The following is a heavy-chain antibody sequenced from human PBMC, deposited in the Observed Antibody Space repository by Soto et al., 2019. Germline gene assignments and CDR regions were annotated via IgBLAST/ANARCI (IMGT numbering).Heavy chain of an antibody. CDR3: AKDAGYSSGWYEDYFDY. J-gene: IGHJ4*02. D-gene: IGHD6-19*01. Sequence: GGSLRLSCAASGFTFSSYGMHWVRQAPGKGLEWVAVISYDGSNKYYADSVKGRFTISRDNSKNTLYLQMNSLRAEDTAVYYCAKDAGYSSGWYEDYFDYWGQGTLVTVSS. CDR2: ISYDGSNK. V-gene: IGHV3-30*18. CDR1: GFTFSSYG.